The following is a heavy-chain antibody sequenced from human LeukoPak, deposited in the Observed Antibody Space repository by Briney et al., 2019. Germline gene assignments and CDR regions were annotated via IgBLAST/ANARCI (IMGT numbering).Heavy chain of an antibody. V-gene: IGHV3-23*01. CDR2: ISGSGGST. Sequence: GGSLRLSCAASGFTFSSYAMSWVRQAPGKGLEWVSAISGSGGSTYYADSVKGRFTISRDNSKNTLYLQMNSLRAEDTAVYYCAKARSQYSGYATPFDYWGQGTLVTVSS. CDR1: GFTFSSYA. J-gene: IGHJ4*02. CDR3: AKARSQYSGYATPFDY. D-gene: IGHD5-12*01.